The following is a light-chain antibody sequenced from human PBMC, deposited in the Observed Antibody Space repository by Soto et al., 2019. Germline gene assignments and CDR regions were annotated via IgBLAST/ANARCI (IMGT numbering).Light chain of an antibody. CDR1: QSVSSY. V-gene: IGKV3-11*01. J-gene: IGKJ1*01. CDR2: DAS. Sequence: EIVLTQSPATLSLSPGERATLSCRASQSVSSYLAWYQQKPGQAPRLLIYDASNRATGIPARFSASGSGTDVTLTISSLEPEDFAVYYCQQRSNWSWTFGQGTKVDIK. CDR3: QQRSNWSWT.